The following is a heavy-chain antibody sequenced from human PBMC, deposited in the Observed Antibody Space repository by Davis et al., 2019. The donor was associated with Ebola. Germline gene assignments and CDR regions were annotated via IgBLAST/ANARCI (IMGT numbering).Heavy chain of an antibody. CDR1: GGSISSGGYY. CDR3: ARGVGSGPMFDP. CDR2: INHSGST. D-gene: IGHD2-15*01. J-gene: IGHJ5*02. Sequence: SETLSLTCTVSGGSISSGGYYWSWIRQPPGKGLEWIGEINHSGSTNYNPSLKSRVTISVDTSKNQFSLKLSSVTAADTAVYYCARGVGSGPMFDPWGQGTLVTVSS. V-gene: IGHV4-39*07.